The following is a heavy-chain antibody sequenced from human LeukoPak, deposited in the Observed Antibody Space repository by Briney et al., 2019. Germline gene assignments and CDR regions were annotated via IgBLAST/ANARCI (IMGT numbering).Heavy chain of an antibody. CDR3: GRGHPWYYYDSSGYVLDYYYYGMDV. V-gene: IGHV4-4*07. J-gene: IGHJ6*02. D-gene: IGHD3-22*01. CDR1: GGSISSYY. CDR2: IYTSGST. Sequence: KPSETLSLTCTVSGGSISSYYWSWIRQPAGKGLEWIGRIYTSGSTNYNPSLKSRVTMSVDTSKNQFSLKLSSVTAADTAVYYCGRGHPWYYYDSSGYVLDYYYYGMDVWGQGTTVTVSS.